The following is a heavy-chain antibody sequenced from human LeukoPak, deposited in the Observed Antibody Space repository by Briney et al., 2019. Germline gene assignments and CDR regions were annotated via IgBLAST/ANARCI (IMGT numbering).Heavy chain of an antibody. CDR2: ISSSGSTI. J-gene: IGHJ1*01. D-gene: IGHD6-13*01. Sequence: GGSLRLSCAASGFTFSSCEMNWVRQAPGKGLEGVSYISSSGSTIYYADSVKGRFTISRDNAKNSLYLPMNSLRVDDTAVYYCARGAAAGPIPEYFQHWGQGTLVTGSS. V-gene: IGHV3-48*03. CDR3: ARGAAAGPIPEYFQH. CDR1: GFTFSSCE.